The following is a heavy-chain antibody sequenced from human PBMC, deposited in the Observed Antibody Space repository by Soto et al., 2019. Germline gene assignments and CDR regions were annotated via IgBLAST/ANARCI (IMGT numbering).Heavy chain of an antibody. CDR1: GFTFSSYG. CDR3: AKDQGIAVAPPMPDY. V-gene: IGHV3-30*18. Sequence: QVQLVESGGGVVQPGRSLRLSCAASGFTFSSYGMHWVRQAPGKGLEWVAVISYDGSNKYYADSVKGRFTISRDNSKNTLYLQMNSLRAEDTAVYYCAKDQGIAVAPPMPDYWGQGTLVTVSS. J-gene: IGHJ4*02. D-gene: IGHD6-19*01. CDR2: ISYDGSNK.